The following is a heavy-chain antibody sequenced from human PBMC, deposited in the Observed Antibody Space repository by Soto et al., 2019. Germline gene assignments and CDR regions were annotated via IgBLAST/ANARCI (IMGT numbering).Heavy chain of an antibody. J-gene: IGHJ4*02. Sequence: QLQLQESGPGLVKPSETLSLTCTVSGGSISSSSYYWGWIRQPPGKGLEWIGSIYYSGSTYYNPSLKSRVTISVDTSKNQFSLKLSSVTAADTAVYYCARSLGITMVRGVPPIFDYWGQGTLVTVSS. CDR1: GGSISSSSYY. CDR3: ARSLGITMVRGVPPIFDY. CDR2: IYYSGST. D-gene: IGHD3-10*01. V-gene: IGHV4-39*01.